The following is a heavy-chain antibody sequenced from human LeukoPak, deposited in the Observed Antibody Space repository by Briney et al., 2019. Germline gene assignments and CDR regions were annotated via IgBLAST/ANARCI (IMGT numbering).Heavy chain of an antibody. D-gene: IGHD3-16*01. CDR3: VKGTPLGY. Sequence: GRSLRLSCAASGFTFDDYAMHWVRQTPGKGLEWVSYISWNGDGIDYADSVKGRFTISRDNAKNSLYLQTNSLRPEDTALYYCVKGTPLGYWGQGTLVTVSS. CDR1: GFTFDDYA. CDR2: ISWNGDGI. J-gene: IGHJ4*02. V-gene: IGHV3-9*01.